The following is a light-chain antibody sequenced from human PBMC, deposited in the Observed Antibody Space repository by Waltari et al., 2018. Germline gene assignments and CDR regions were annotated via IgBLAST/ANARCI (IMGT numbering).Light chain of an antibody. V-gene: IGKV4-1*01. Sequence: DIVMTQSPDSLAVSLGERATIHCKSRQSVLYSTNNKNYLAWYQQKPGQPPKLLICWASIRESGVPDRFSGSGSGTDFTLTISSLQAEDVAVYYCQQYYSTPPTFGQGTKVEIK. CDR2: WAS. CDR1: QSVLYSTNNKNY. J-gene: IGKJ1*01. CDR3: QQYYSTPPT.